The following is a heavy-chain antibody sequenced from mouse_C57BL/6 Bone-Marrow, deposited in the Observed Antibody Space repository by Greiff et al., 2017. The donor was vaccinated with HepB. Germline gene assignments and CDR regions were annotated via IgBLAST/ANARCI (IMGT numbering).Heavy chain of an antibody. D-gene: IGHD1-1*01. CDR2: IWWDDDK. CDR3: TRIAPITTVVPYWDFDG. Sequence: QVTLKESGPGILQPSQTLSLTCSFSGFSLSTFGMGVGWIRPPSGQGLEWLAHIWWDDDKYYNPALKSRLRISKDTSKNQVFLKIANVDTADTATYYGTRIAPITTVVPYWDFDGWGTGTTVTVSS. CDR1: GFSLSTFGMG. J-gene: IGHJ1*03. V-gene: IGHV8-8*01.